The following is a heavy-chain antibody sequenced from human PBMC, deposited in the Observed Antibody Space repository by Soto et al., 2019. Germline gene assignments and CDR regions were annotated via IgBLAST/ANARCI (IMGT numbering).Heavy chain of an antibody. J-gene: IGHJ4*02. V-gene: IGHV1-2*02. CDR2: INPNGGGT. CDR1: GYTFTAYY. CDR3: ARAVHTMIQGVRFRVDQ. D-gene: IGHD3-10*01. Sequence: GASVKVSCKASGYTFTAYYIHWVRQAPGQGLEWMGWINPNGGGTKYAQKFQGRVTMTRDTSINTAYMGLTRLTSDDTAVYYCARAVHTMIQGVRFRVDQWGQGTLVTVSS.